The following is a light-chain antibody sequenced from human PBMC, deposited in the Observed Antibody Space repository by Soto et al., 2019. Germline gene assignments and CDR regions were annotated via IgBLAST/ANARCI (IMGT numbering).Light chain of an antibody. CDR1: SSDVGSYNL. J-gene: IGLJ1*01. CDR3: CSYAGSSTSLHG. CDR2: EGS. Sequence: QSALTQPASVSGSPGQSITISCTGTSSDVGSYNLVSWYQQHPGKAPKLMIYEGSKRPSGVSNRFSGSKSGNTASLTISRLQAEDEADYYCCSYAGSSTSLHGFGTGTKLTVL. V-gene: IGLV2-23*01.